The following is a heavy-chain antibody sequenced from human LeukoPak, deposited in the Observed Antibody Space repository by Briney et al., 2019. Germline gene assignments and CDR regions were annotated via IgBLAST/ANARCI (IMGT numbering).Heavy chain of an antibody. Sequence: PSQTLSLTCTVSGGSISSGDYYWSWIRQPPGKGLEWIGYIYYSGSTNYNPSLKSRVTISVDTSKNQFSLKLSSVTAADTAVYYCARGGYSYGSFYYYYGMDVWGQGTTVTVSS. CDR1: GGSISSGDYY. D-gene: IGHD5-18*01. J-gene: IGHJ6*02. CDR2: IYYSGST. CDR3: ARGGYSYGSFYYYYGMDV. V-gene: IGHV4-61*08.